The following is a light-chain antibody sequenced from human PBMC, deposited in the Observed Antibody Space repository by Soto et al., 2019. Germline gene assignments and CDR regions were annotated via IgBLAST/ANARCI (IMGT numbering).Light chain of an antibody. J-gene: IGLJ2*01. CDR2: EVS. CDR3: CSYEGSNCHVV. V-gene: IGLV2-8*01. CDR1: SSDVGGYNY. Sequence: QSALTQPPSASGSPGQSVTISCTGTSSDVGGYNYVSWYQQHPGKAPKLMIYEVSKRPSGVPDRFSGSKSGNTASLTVSGLQAEDEADYYCCSYEGSNCHVVFGGGTQLTVL.